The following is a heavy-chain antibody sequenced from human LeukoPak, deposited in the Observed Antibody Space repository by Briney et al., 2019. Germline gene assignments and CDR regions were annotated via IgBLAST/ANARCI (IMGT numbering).Heavy chain of an antibody. CDR1: GFTFDDYA. J-gene: IGHJ4*02. CDR3: ARVKYGDSDY. V-gene: IGHV3-9*01. Sequence: GGSLRLSCAASGFTFDDYAMHWVRQAPGKGLEWVSGISWNSGSIGYADSVKGRFTISRDNAKNSLYLQMNSLRAEDTAVYYCARVKYGDSDYWGQGTLVTVSS. D-gene: IGHD4-17*01. CDR2: ISWNSGSI.